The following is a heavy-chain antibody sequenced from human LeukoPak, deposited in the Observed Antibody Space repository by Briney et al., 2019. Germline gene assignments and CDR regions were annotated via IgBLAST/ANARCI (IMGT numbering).Heavy chain of an antibody. J-gene: IGHJ6*03. D-gene: IGHD3/OR15-3a*01. CDR3: AKGSKAVIFTRDHYMDV. CDR1: RFTFSSYS. CDR2: ISSSGSYI. Sequence: GGSLRLSCAASRFTFSSYSMNWVRQAPGKGLEWVSSISSSGSYIYYADSVKGRFTISRDNSKNTLYLQMNSLRAEDTAVYYCAKGSKAVIFTRDHYMDVWGKGSTVTISS. V-gene: IGHV3-21*01.